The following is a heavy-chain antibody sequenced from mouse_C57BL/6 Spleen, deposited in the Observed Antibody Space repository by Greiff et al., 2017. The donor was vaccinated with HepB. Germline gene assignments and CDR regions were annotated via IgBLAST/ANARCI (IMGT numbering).Heavy chain of an antibody. V-gene: IGHV1-52*01. D-gene: IGHD2-4*01. Sequence: QVQLQQPGAELVRPGSSVKLSCKASGYTFTSYWMHWVKQRPIQGLEWIGNIDPSDSETHYNQKFKDKATLTVDKSSSTAYMQLSSLTSEDSAVYYCAREESYDYDAPYWYFDVWGTGTTVTVSS. CDR3: AREESYDYDAPYWYFDV. CDR1: GYTFTSYW. CDR2: IDPSDSET. J-gene: IGHJ1*03.